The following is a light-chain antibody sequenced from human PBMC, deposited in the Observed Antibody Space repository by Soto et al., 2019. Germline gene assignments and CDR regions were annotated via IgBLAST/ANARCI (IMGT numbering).Light chain of an antibody. V-gene: IGKV1-5*03. CDR1: QNIRNW. J-gene: IGKJ5*01. CDR3: QQYDSYSVT. Sequence: DIQMTQSPSTLSASVGDRVTITCRASQNIRNWLAWYQQKPGKAPKVLIYEASNLESGVPSRFSGSGSGTEFTLTISSLQPDDLATYYCQQYDSYSVTFGQGTRLDIK. CDR2: EAS.